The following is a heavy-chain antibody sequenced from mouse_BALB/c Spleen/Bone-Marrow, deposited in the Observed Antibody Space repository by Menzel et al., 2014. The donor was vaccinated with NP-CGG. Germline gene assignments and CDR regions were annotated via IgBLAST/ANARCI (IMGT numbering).Heavy chain of an antibody. Sequence: VQLQQSGPELVKPGASVKMSCKASGYTFTSYVMHWVKQKPGQGLEWIGYINPYNDGTKYNEKFKGKATLTSDKSSSTAYMELSSLTSGDSAVYYCARMEGSPTAVYYAMDYWGQGTSVTVSS. CDR2: INPYNDGT. CDR3: ARMEGSPTAVYYAMDY. D-gene: IGHD2-10*01. V-gene: IGHV1-14*01. J-gene: IGHJ4*01. CDR1: GYTFTSYV.